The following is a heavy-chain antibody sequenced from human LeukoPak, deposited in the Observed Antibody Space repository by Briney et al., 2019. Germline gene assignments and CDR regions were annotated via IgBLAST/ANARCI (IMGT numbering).Heavy chain of an antibody. J-gene: IGHJ4*02. D-gene: IGHD2-2*02. CDR2: INHSGST. V-gene: IGHV4-34*01. CDR1: GGSFSGYY. Sequence: PSETLSLTCAVYGGSFSGYYWSWIRQPPGKGLEWIGEINHSGSTNYNPSLKSRVTISVDTSKNQFSLKLSSVTAADTAVYYCARAAGEYCSSTSCYMGGIDYWGQGTLVTVSS. CDR3: ARAAGEYCSSTSCYMGGIDY.